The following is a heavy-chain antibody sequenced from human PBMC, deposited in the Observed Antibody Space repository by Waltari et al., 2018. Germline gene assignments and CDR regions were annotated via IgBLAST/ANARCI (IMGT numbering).Heavy chain of an antibody. V-gene: IGHV3-74*01. Sequence: EVQLVESGGGLVQPGGSLRRSCAASGFTFSSYWMHWVRQAPGKGLVWVSRINSDGSSTSYADSVKGRFTISRDNAKNTLYLQMNSLRAEDTAVYYCARDGYYYGSGSYGYYDYWGQGTLVTVSS. D-gene: IGHD3-10*01. CDR2: INSDGSST. CDR3: ARDGYYYGSGSYGYYDY. CDR1: GFTFSSYW. J-gene: IGHJ4*02.